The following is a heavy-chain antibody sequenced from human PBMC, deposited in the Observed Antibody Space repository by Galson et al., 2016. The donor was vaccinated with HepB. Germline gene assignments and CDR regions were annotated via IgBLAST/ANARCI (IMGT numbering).Heavy chain of an antibody. V-gene: IGHV3-73*01. D-gene: IGHD4-17*01. CDR1: GFTFSGSA. CDR2: IRSKANSYAT. CDR3: TRPARDYGDYGVYYYGMDV. Sequence: SLRLSCAASGFTFSGSAMHWVRQASGKGLEWVGRIRSKANSYATAYAASVKGRFTISRDDSKNTAYLKMNSLKTEDTAVYYCTRPARDYGDYGVYYYGMDVWGQGTTVTVSS. J-gene: IGHJ6*02.